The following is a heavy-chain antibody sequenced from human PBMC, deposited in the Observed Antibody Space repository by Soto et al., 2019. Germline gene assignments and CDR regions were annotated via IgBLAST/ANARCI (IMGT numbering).Heavy chain of an antibody. V-gene: IGHV3-72*01. CDR1: GFTFSDHY. CDR3: ARGFSSHYYYGMDV. D-gene: IGHD2-15*01. J-gene: IGHJ6*02. CDR2: TRNKANSYTT. Sequence: EVQLVESGGGLVQPRGSLRLSCAASGFTFSDHYMDWVRQAPGKGLEWVGRTRNKANSYTTEYAASVKGRFTISRDDSKNSLYLQMNSLKTEDTAVYYCARGFSSHYYYGMDVWGQGTTVTVSS.